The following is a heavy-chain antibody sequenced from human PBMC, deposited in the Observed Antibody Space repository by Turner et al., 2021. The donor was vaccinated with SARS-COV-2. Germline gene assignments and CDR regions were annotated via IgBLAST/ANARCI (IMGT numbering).Heavy chain of an antibody. CDR1: GFIFSTYG. D-gene: IGHD5-12*01. Sequence: QVQLVEPGGGVVQLGRPLRLSCAASGFIFSTYGMHWVRQAPDRGLEWVAVISYDGSNKYYADSVKGRFTISRDNSKNTLYLKMNSLRAEDAAVYYCAKARDGYNYFDYWGQGTLVTVSS. CDR2: ISYDGSNK. J-gene: IGHJ4*02. V-gene: IGHV3-30*18. CDR3: AKARDGYNYFDY.